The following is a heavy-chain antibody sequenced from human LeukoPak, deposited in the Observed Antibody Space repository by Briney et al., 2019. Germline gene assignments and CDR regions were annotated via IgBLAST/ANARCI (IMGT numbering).Heavy chain of an antibody. CDR2: IIPIFGTA. D-gene: IGHD2-2*01. CDR1: GYTFTTYY. CDR3: ARGKPRVPAATGWFDP. V-gene: IGHV1-69*05. Sequence: GASVKVSCKASGYTFTTYYMHWVRQAPGQGLEWMGGIIPIFGTANYAQKFQGRVTITTDESTSTAYMELSSLRSEDTAVYYCARGKPRVPAATGWFDPWGQGTLVTVSS. J-gene: IGHJ5*02.